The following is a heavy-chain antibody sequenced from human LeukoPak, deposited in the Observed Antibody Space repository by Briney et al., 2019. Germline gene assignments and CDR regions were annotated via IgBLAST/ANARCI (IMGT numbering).Heavy chain of an antibody. CDR2: IYPGDSDT. CDR3: ARLMGYCSGGSCHPGGFDI. V-gene: IGHV5-51*01. D-gene: IGHD2-15*01. Sequence: GESLKISCKGSGYSFTSYWIGWVRQMPGKGLEWMGIIYPGDSDTRYSPSFQGQVTMSADKSISTAYLQRRSLKASDTAMYYCARLMGYCSGGSCHPGGFDIWGQGTMVTVSS. CDR1: GYSFTSYW. J-gene: IGHJ3*02.